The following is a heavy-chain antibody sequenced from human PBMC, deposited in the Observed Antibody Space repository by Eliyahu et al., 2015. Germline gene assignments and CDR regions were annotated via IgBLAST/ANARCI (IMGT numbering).Heavy chain of an antibody. CDR1: XGXLSSSSYY. CDR3: ARHSVSDTVGYSSSWDLDY. CDR2: IYYSGST. J-gene: IGHJ4*02. V-gene: IGHV4-39*01. Sequence: QLQLQESGPGLVKPSETLSLXCXVSXGXLSSSSYYWGXIXQPPGKGXEWIGSIYYSGSTYYNPSLKSRVTISVDTSKNQFSLKLSSVTAADTAVYYCARHSVSDTVGYSSSWDLDYWGQGTLVTVSS. D-gene: IGHD6-13*01.